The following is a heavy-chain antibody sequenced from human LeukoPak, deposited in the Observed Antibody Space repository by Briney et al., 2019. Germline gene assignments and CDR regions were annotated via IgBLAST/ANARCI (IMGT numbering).Heavy chain of an antibody. V-gene: IGHV4-4*02. CDR3: ARGYDFWSGYSLDY. CDR1: GGSISRSNW. J-gene: IGHJ4*02. Sequence: SETLSLTCTVSGGSISRSNWWSWVRQPPGKGLEWIGEIHDTGSTNYNPPLKSRVTMSLDKSKNQFSLNLNSVTAADTAVYYCARGYDFWSGYSLDYWGQGTLVTVSS. D-gene: IGHD3-3*01. CDR2: IHDTGST.